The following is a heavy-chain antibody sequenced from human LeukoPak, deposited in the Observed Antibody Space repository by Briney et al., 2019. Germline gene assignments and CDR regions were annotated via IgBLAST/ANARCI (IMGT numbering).Heavy chain of an antibody. Sequence: GGSLRLSCAASGFTFSGSAMHWVRRASGKGLEWVGRIRSKANSYATAYAASVKGRFTISRDDSKNTAYLQMNSLKTEDTAVYYSTRLVRGGCSGGTCSSAFDIWGQGTMVTVSS. J-gene: IGHJ3*02. CDR2: IRSKANSYAT. V-gene: IGHV3-73*01. D-gene: IGHD2-15*01. CDR1: GFTFSGSA. CDR3: TRLVRGGCSGGTCSSAFDI.